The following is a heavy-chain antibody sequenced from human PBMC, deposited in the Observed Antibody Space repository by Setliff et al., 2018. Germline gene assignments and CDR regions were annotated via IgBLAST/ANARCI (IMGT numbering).Heavy chain of an antibody. V-gene: IGHV3-74*01. Sequence: GGSLRLSCAAAGFTFSSHWMHWVRQAPGKRLMWVSRVNSDGSSTIYADSVKGRFTISRDNAKNTLYLQMNSLRAEDTAVYYCVRGYCSSSSCYGTMGYWGQGTLVTVSS. CDR1: GFTFSSHW. CDR3: VRGYCSSSSCYGTMGY. J-gene: IGHJ4*02. D-gene: IGHD2-2*01. CDR2: VNSDGSST.